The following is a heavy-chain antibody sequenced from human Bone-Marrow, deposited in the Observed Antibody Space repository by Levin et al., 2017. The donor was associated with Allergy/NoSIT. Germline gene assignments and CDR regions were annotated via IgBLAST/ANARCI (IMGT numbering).Heavy chain of an antibody. Sequence: KSGGSLRLSCAASGFSFNNYSMNWVRQAPGKGREGVSSISSGSSHIYYVDSGEGGFTISLPNATISLFLQMNSLRADDTAVYYCARAKQGYIYAPFAMWGQGTLVTVSS. D-gene: IGHD5-18*01. V-gene: IGHV3-21*01. CDR2: ISSGSSHI. CDR1: GFSFNNYS. J-gene: IGHJ3*02. CDR3: ARAKQGYIYAPFAM.